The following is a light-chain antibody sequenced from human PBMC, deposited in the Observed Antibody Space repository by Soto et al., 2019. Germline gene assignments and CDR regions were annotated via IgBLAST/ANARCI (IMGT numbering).Light chain of an antibody. Sequence: EIVLTQSPGTLSLSLGERATLSCRASQSVTSNYLGWYQQKTGQSPRLLIYGASSRATGVPDRFSGSGSGTDFTLTISRLEPEDFAVYYCQQRRDWPLTFGGGTKVEI. V-gene: IGKV3D-20*02. CDR3: QQRRDWPLT. CDR1: QSVTSNY. CDR2: GAS. J-gene: IGKJ4*01.